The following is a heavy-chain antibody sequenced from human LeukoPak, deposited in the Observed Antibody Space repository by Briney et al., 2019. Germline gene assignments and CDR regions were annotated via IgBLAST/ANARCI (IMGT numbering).Heavy chain of an antibody. J-gene: IGHJ5*02. CDR1: GYTFTSYY. CDR3: ASGPFDP. Sequence: ASVKVSRKASGYTFTSYYMHWVRQAPGQGLEWMGIINPSGGSTSYAQKFQGRVTITADKSTSTAYMELSSLRSEDTAVYYCASGPFDPWGQGTLVTVSS. CDR2: INPSGGST. V-gene: IGHV1-46*01.